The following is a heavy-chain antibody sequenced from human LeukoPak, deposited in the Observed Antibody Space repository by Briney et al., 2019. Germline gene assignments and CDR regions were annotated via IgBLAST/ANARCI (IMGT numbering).Heavy chain of an antibody. CDR3: ARQSQGWYGIGIDY. CDR1: GGSISSSSYY. D-gene: IGHD6-19*01. J-gene: IGHJ4*02. CDR2: IYYSGST. V-gene: IGHV4-39*07. Sequence: PSETLSLTCTVSGGSISSSSYYWGWIRQPPGKGLEWIGSIYYSGSTYYNPSLKSRVTISVDTSKNQFSLKLSSVTAADTAVYYCARQSQGWYGIGIDYWGQGTLVTVSS.